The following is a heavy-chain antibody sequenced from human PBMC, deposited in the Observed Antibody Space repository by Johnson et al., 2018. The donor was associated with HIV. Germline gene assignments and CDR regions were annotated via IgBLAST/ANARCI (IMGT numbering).Heavy chain of an antibody. J-gene: IGHJ3*02. Sequence: VQLVESGGGVVQPGRSLRLSCAASGFTFSSYAMHWVRQAPGKGLEWVAVISYDGSNKYYADSVKGRFTISRDNSKNTLYLQMNSLRAEDTAVYYCARLEELLRAFDIWGQWIMVTVSS. D-gene: IGHD1-26*01. CDR2: ISYDGSNK. CDR3: ARLEELLRAFDI. CDR1: GFTFSSYA. V-gene: IGHV3-30-3*01.